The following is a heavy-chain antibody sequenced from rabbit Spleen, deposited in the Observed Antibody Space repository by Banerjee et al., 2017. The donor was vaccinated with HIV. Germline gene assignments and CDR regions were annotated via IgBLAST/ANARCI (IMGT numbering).Heavy chain of an antibody. Sequence: QSLEESGGGLVKPGASLTLTCKASGFSFNGGDDMCWVRQAPGKGLEWIACIYAGGSSNTYSATWAKGRFTISKTSSTTVTLQMTSLTPADTATYFCARDTSTSFSTYGMDLWGQGTLVTVS. V-gene: IGHV1S40*01. CDR1: GFSFNGGDD. J-gene: IGHJ6*01. CDR3: ARDTSTSFSTYGMDL. D-gene: IGHD1-1*01. CDR2: IYAGGSSNT.